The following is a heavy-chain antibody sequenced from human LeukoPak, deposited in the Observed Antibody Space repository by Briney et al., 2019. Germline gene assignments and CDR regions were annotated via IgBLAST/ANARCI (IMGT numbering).Heavy chain of an antibody. Sequence: SETLSLTCTVSGGSISSYYWTWIRQPPGKGLEWIGYIYYSGSTYYSGSTNYNPSLKSRVTISVDTSKNQFSLKLSSVTAADTAVYYCARSGYDSSGYYGVYYFDYWGQGTLVTVSS. CDR2: IYYSGSTYYSGST. CDR3: ARSGYDSSGYYGVYYFDY. D-gene: IGHD3-22*01. V-gene: IGHV4-59*01. CDR1: GGSISSYY. J-gene: IGHJ4*02.